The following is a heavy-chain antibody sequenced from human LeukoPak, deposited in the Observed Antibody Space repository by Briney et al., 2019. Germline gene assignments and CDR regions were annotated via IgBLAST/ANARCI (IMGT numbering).Heavy chain of an antibody. V-gene: IGHV3-21*01. J-gene: IGHJ6*03. CDR2: ISSSSSYI. CDR1: GFTFSSHS. D-gene: IGHD2-15*01. Sequence: PGGSLRLSCVASGFTFSSHSMNWVRQAPGKGLEWVSCISSSSSYIYYADSLKGRFTISRDNAKNSLYLQMNSLRAEDTAVYYCAGASDNYYYHYMDVWGKGTTVTISS. CDR3: AGASDNYYYHYMDV.